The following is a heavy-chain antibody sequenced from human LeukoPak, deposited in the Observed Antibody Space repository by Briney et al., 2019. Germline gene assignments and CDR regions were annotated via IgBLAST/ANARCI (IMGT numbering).Heavy chain of an antibody. Sequence: AASVKVSCKASGYTFTGYYMHWVRQAPGQGLEWMGWISAYNGNTNYAQKLQGRVTMTTDTSTSTAYMELRSLRSDDAAVYYCARDDDYGGNSGVRYFDYWGQGTLVTVSS. CDR2: ISAYNGNT. D-gene: IGHD4-23*01. CDR3: ARDDDYGGNSGVRYFDY. V-gene: IGHV1-18*04. J-gene: IGHJ4*02. CDR1: GYTFTGYY.